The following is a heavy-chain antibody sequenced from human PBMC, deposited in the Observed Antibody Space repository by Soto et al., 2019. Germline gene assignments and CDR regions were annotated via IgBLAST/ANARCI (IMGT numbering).Heavy chain of an antibody. Sequence: PSETLSLTCTVSGGSISSGDYYWSWIRQPPGKGLEWIGYIYYSGSTYYNPSLKSRVTISVDTSKNQFSLKLSSVTAADTAVYYCARVSSGSYKYYFDYWGQGTLVTFSS. CDR2: IYYSGST. CDR3: ARVSSGSYKYYFDY. D-gene: IGHD1-26*01. V-gene: IGHV4-30-4*01. J-gene: IGHJ4*02. CDR1: GGSISSGDYY.